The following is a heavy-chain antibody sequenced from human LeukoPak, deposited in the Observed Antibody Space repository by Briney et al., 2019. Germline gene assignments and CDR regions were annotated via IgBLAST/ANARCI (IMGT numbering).Heavy chain of an antibody. CDR2: TYYRSKWYT. Sequence: SLTLSLTCAISGDSVSSYSAAWNWIRQSPSRGLEWLGRTYYRSKWYTDYAVSAKSRITINPDTSKNRFSLQLNSVTPEDTAVYYCARGDLVGATTGFDFWGQGTLVTVSS. CDR1: GDSVSSYSAA. J-gene: IGHJ4*02. V-gene: IGHV6-1*01. CDR3: ARGDLVGATTGFDF. D-gene: IGHD1-26*01.